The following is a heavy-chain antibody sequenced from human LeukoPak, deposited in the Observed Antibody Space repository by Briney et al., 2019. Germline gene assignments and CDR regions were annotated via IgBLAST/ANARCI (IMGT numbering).Heavy chain of an antibody. Sequence: PGGSLRLSCAASGFTFSSYWMSWVRQAPGKGLELVANIKQDGSEKYYVDSVKGRFTFSRDNAKNSLYLQMNSLGAEDTAVYYCARDASTSCFDYWGQGALVTVSS. CDR2: IKQDGSEK. V-gene: IGHV3-7*01. CDR3: ARDASTSCFDY. J-gene: IGHJ4*02. CDR1: GFTFSSYW. D-gene: IGHD2-2*01.